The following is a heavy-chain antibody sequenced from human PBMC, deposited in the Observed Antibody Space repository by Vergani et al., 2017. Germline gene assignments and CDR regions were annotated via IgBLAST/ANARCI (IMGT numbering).Heavy chain of an antibody. D-gene: IGHD1-26*01. V-gene: IGHV1-18*04. CDR1: GYTFTSYG. Sequence: QVQLVQSGAEVKKPGASVKVSCKASGYTFTSYGISWVRQAPGQGLEWMGWISYYNGNKNYAPTLQGRVTMTTDTYTSTAYMELRSLRSDDTAVYYCARPRSGIGGYYYYGMDVWGQGTTVTVSS. J-gene: IGHJ6*02. CDR3: ARPRSGIGGYYYYGMDV. CDR2: ISYYNGNK.